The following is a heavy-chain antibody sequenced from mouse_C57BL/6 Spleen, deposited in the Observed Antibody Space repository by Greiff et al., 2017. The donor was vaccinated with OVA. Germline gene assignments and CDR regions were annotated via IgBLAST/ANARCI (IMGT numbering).Heavy chain of an antibody. J-gene: IGHJ4*01. V-gene: IGHV5-12*01. CDR1: GFTFSDYY. CDR2: ISNGGGST. CDR3: ASPGAMDY. Sequence: EVMLVESGGGLVQPGGSLKLSCAASGFTFSDYYMYWVRQTPEKRLEWVAYISNGGGSTYYPDTVKGRFTISRDNAKNTLYLQMSRLKSEDTAMYYCASPGAMDYWGQGTSVTVSS.